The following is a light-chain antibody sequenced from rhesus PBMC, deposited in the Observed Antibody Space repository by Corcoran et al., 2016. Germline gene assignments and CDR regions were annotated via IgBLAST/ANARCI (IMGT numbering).Light chain of an antibody. CDR1: QGISSW. CDR3: QQGYNTPFT. V-gene: IGKV1-18*01. J-gene: IGKJ3*01. CDR2: AAS. Sequence: DIQMTQSPSSLSASVGDKVTITCRASQGISSWLAWSQQKPGKAPKLLIYAASSLQSGVPSRFSGSGSGTDYQLTISSLQPEDFATYYCQQGYNTPFTFGPGTKLDIK.